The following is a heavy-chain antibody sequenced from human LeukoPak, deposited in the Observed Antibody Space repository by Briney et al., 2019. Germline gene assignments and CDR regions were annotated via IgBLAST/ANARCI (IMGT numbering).Heavy chain of an antibody. CDR2: ISYDGSNK. CDR3: ARDRLAAALTFNWFDP. D-gene: IGHD6-13*01. J-gene: IGHJ5*02. V-gene: IGHV3-30-3*01. CDR1: GFTFSSYA. Sequence: GGSLRLSCAASGFTFSSYAMHWVRQAPGKGLEWVAVISYDGSNKYYADSVKGRFTISRDNSKNTLYLQMNSLRAEDTAVYYCARDRLAAALTFNWFDPWGQGTLVTVSS.